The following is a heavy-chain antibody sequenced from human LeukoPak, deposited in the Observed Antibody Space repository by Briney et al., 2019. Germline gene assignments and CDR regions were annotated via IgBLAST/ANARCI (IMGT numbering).Heavy chain of an antibody. CDR3: AKDMITFGGVIGEFDY. D-gene: IGHD3-16*02. Sequence: PGRSLRLSCAASGFTFDDYAMHWVRQAPGKGLEWVSGISWSSGSIGYADSVKGRFTISRDNAKNSLYLQMNSLRAEDTALYYCAKDMITFGGVIGEFDYWGQGTLVTVSS. V-gene: IGHV3-9*01. CDR2: ISWSSGSI. J-gene: IGHJ4*02. CDR1: GFTFDDYA.